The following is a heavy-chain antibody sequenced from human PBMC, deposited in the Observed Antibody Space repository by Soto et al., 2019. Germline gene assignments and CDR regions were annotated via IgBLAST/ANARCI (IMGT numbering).Heavy chain of an antibody. V-gene: IGHV3-23*01. CDR2: IRGSGGST. Sequence: GGSLRLSCAASGFTFSSYAMSWVRQAPGKGLEWVSAIRGSGGSTYYADSVKGRFTISRDNSKNTLYLQMNSLRAEDTAVYYCAKDENYYDSSGYWLFDYWGQGTLVTVSS. J-gene: IGHJ4*02. CDR3: AKDENYYDSSGYWLFDY. D-gene: IGHD3-22*01. CDR1: GFTFSSYA.